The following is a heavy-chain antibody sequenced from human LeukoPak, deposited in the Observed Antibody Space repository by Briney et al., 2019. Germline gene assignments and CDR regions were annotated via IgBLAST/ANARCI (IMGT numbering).Heavy chain of an antibody. V-gene: IGHV3-30*04. J-gene: IGHJ4*02. D-gene: IGHD2-15*01. CDR3: AKDLKYCSGGSCY. CDR1: GFTFSSHA. CDR2: ISSDGSYK. Sequence: GGSLRLSCAASGFTFSSHALHWVRQAPGKGLEWVAVISSDGSYKYYADSVKGRFTISRDTSKNTLYLQMNSLRAEDTAVYYCAKDLKYCSGGSCYWGQGTLVTVSS.